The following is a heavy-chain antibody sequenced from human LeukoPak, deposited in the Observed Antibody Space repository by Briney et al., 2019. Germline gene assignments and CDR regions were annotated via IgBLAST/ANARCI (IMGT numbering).Heavy chain of an antibody. CDR3: ARAQGYSYGLDS. J-gene: IGHJ4*02. Sequence: SETLSLTCTVSGDSISTYFWTWIRQPPGKGLEWIGYVFHSGSTNYNPSLKSRVTISVDTSKNQFSLRLSSVTAADTAVYYCARAQGYSYGLDSWGQGTLVTVSS. CDR2: VFHSGST. V-gene: IGHV4-59*01. CDR1: GDSISTYF. D-gene: IGHD5-18*01.